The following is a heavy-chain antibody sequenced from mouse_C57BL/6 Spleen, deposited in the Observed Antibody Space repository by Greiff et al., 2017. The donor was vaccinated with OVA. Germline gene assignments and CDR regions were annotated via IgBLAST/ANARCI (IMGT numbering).Heavy chain of an antibody. CDR2: ISSGSSTI. J-gene: IGHJ4*01. CDR1: GFTFSDYG. V-gene: IGHV5-17*01. D-gene: IGHD1-1*01. Sequence: EVQLVESGGGLVKPGGSLKLSCAASGFTFSDYGMHWVRQAPEKGLEWVAYISSGSSTIYYADTVKGRFTLSSDNAKNTLFLQMTSLRSEDTAMYYCANNYYGSSYDDAMDYWGQGTSVTVSS. CDR3: ANNYYGSSYDDAMDY.